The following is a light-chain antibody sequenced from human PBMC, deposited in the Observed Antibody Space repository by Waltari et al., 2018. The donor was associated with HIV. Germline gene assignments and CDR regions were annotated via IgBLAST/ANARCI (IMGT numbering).Light chain of an antibody. V-gene: IGLV2-23*02. J-gene: IGLJ2*01. CDR2: EVS. CDR1: SSDVGSYNL. CDR3: CSYAGTSTLI. Sequence: QSALTQPASVSGSPGQSITISCPGTSSDVGSYNLVSWYQQNPDKAPKLMIYEVSKRPSWVSNRFSGSKSGNTASLTISGLQAEDEAAYYCCSYAGTSTLIFGGGTKLTVL.